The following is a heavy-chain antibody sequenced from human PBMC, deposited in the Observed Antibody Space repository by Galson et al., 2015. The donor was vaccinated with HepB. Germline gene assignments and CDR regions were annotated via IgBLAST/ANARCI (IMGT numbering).Heavy chain of an antibody. J-gene: IGHJ5*02. CDR3: ARQWGSLWFGVHQAHWFGP. CDR2: IYYSGTT. CDR1: GGSFSGFS. V-gene: IGHV4-34*01. Sequence: ETLSLTCAVYGGSFSGFSWNWVRQPPGKGLEWIWTIYYSGTTYYNPSLKSLVTISVDTSKNQFSLKLSSVTAAGTAVYYCARQWGSLWFGVHQAHWFGPWGQGTLVTVSS. D-gene: IGHD3-10*01.